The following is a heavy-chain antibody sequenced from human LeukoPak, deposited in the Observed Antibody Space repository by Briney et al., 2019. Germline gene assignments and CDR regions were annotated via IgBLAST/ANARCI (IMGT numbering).Heavy chain of an antibody. D-gene: IGHD6-13*01. CDR2: ISYDGSNK. V-gene: IGHV3-30*18. J-gene: IGHJ4*02. CDR1: GFTFSNFG. Sequence: PGGSLRLSCAASGFTFSNFGMHWVRQAPGKGLEWVAGISYDGSNKYYADSVKGRFTISRDNSKNTLYLQMNSLRAEDTAVYYCAKDPYNLLGIAAAAPGYWGQGTLVTVSS. CDR3: AKDPYNLLGIAAAAPGY.